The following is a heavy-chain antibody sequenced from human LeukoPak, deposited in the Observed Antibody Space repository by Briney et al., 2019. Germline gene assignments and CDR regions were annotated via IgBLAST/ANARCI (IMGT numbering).Heavy chain of an antibody. CDR2: INPNSGGT. V-gene: IGHV1-2*02. Sequence: GASVTVSCKASGYTFTGYYMHWVRQAPGQGLEWMGWINPNSGGTNYAQKFQGRVTMTRDTSISTAYMELSSLRSDDTAVYYCARDGHDSSGYYEDYWGQGTLVTVSS. D-gene: IGHD3-22*01. CDR1: GYTFTGYY. J-gene: IGHJ4*02. CDR3: ARDGHDSSGYYEDY.